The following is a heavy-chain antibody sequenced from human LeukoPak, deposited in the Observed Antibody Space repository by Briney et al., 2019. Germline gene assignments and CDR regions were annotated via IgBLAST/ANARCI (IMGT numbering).Heavy chain of an antibody. V-gene: IGHV4-4*07. D-gene: IGHD3-3*01. Sequence: PSETLSLTCTVSGGSISSYYWSWIRQPAGKGLEWIGRIYTSGSTNYNPSLKSRVTMSVDTSKNQFSLKLSSVTAADTAVYYCARVGYDFWSGYEHYYYYYMDVWGKGTTVTVSS. CDR2: IYTSGST. J-gene: IGHJ6*03. CDR3: ARVGYDFWSGYEHYYYYYMDV. CDR1: GGSISSYY.